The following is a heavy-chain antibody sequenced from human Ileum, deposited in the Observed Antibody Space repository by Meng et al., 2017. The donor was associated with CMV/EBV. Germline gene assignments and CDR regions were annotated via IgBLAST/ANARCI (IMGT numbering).Heavy chain of an antibody. CDR2: VYSGGSTT. J-gene: IGHJ4*02. CDR1: GFTFSTYA. Sequence: GGSLRLSCAASGFTFSTYAMGWVRQAPGRGREWVSAVYSGGSTTHYADSLEGRFTISRDNSKDTLYLQMNGLRGEDTAVYYCAKYFDSTGYHGFFDCWGQGTLVTVSS. CDR3: AKYFDSTGYHGFFDC. D-gene: IGHD3-22*01. V-gene: IGHV3-23*03.